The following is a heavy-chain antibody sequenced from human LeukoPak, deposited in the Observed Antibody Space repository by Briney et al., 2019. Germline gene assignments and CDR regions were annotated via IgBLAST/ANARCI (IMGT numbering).Heavy chain of an antibody. CDR1: GFIFSNYW. J-gene: IGHJ4*02. D-gene: IGHD2-15*01. Sequence: SGGSLRLSCEGSGFIFSNYWMSWVRQAPGKGLEWVSAISGSGGSTYYADSVKGRFTISRDNSKNTLYLQMNSLRAEDTAVYYCVHFQKDIVVVVAATEHFDYWGQGTLVTVSS. V-gene: IGHV3-23*01. CDR3: VHFQKDIVVVVAATEHFDY. CDR2: ISGSGGST.